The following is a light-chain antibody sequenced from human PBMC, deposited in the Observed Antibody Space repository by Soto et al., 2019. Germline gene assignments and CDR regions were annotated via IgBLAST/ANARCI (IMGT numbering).Light chain of an antibody. CDR3: EQRSIWPLYT. CDR2: DAS. V-gene: IGKV3-11*01. Sequence: EIVLTQPPATLSLSPGERATLSCRASQSVSDYLAWYQHKPGQAPRLLIYDASNRATGIPARFSGSGFGTDFTLTISSLEPEDFAVYYCEQRSIWPLYTFGQGTKV. J-gene: IGKJ2*01. CDR1: QSVSDY.